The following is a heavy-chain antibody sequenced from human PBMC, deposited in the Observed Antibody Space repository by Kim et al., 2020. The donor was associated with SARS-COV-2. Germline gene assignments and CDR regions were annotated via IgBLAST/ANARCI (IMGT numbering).Heavy chain of an antibody. Sequence: GGSLRLSCAASGFTFSSYAMHWVRQAPGKGLEWVAVISYDGSNKYYADSVKDRFTISRDNSKNTLYLQMNSLRAEDTAVYYCARGLGGNYYYMDVWGKGT. CDR1: GFTFSSYA. J-gene: IGHJ6*03. V-gene: IGHV3-30-3*01. D-gene: IGHD3-16*01. CDR3: ARGLGGNYYYMDV. CDR2: ISYDGSNK.